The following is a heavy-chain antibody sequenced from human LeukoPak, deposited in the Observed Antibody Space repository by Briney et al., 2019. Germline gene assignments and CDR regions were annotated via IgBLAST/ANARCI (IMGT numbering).Heavy chain of an antibody. CDR3: ARTTAAIVDY. J-gene: IGHJ4*02. D-gene: IGHD2-2*02. Sequence: SQTLSLTCAISGDSVSSNSVTWNWIRQSPSRGLEWLGRTYYRSTWYNDYAVSVRGRITVNPDTSKNQFSLHLNSVTPEDTAVYYCARTTAAIVDYWGQGTLVTVSS. CDR2: TYYRSTWYN. V-gene: IGHV6-1*01. CDR1: GDSVSSNSVT.